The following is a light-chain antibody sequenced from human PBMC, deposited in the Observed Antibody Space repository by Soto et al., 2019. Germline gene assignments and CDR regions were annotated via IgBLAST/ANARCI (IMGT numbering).Light chain of an antibody. CDR1: QRVGND. V-gene: IGKV3-15*01. CDR2: GAS. J-gene: IGKJ5*01. CDR3: QQSNNWPPIT. Sequence: ETVMTQSPAALSVSPGQGATLSCRASQRVGNDVAWYQQKPGQAPRLLIYGASSRATGIPARFSGSGSGTEFTLTISSLQSEDFAIYYCQQSNNWPPITSGHGTRLAIK.